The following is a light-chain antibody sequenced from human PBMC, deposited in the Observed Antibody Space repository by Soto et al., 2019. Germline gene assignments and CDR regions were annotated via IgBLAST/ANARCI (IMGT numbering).Light chain of an antibody. CDR1: RSNIGAPYD. CDR3: QSYDNSLSGYV. CDR2: SNA. Sequence: QPVLTQPPSVSGAPGRRVTISCTGSRSNIGAPYDVNWYQQLPGRAPKLLIYSNANRPSGVPDRFSGSKSGTSASLAITGLQADDEADYYCQSYDNSLSGYVFGSGTKLTVL. V-gene: IGLV1-40*01. J-gene: IGLJ1*01.